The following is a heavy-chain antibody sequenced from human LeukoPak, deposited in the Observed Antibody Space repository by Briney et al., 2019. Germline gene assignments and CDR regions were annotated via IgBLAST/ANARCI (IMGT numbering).Heavy chain of an antibody. Sequence: PSETLSLTCTVSGGSISSGGYYWSWIRQHPGKGLEWIGYIYYSGSTYYNPSLKSRVTISVDTSKNQFSLKLSSVTAADPAVYYCARGHPITSFDPWGQGTLVTVSS. V-gene: IGHV4-31*03. D-gene: IGHD5-24*01. CDR2: IYYSGST. CDR3: ARGHPITSFDP. J-gene: IGHJ5*02. CDR1: GGSISSGGYY.